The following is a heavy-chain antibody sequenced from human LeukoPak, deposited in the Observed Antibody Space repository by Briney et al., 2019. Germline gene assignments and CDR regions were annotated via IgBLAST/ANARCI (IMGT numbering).Heavy chain of an antibody. Sequence: LSAGSLRLSCAASGFTVSSNYMSWVRQAPGKGLEWVSVIYSGGSTYYADSVKGRFTISRDNSKNTLYLQMNSLRTEDTAVYYCARDGRGDLTWIQLWSPFDYWGQGILVTVSS. V-gene: IGHV3-66*02. D-gene: IGHD5-18*01. J-gene: IGHJ4*02. CDR2: IYSGGST. CDR1: GFTVSSNY. CDR3: ARDGRGDLTWIQLWSPFDY.